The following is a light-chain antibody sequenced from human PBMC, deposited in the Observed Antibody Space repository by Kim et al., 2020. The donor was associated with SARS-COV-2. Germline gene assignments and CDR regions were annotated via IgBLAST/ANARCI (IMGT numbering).Light chain of an antibody. CDR2: QDN. Sequence: SYELTQPPSVSVSPGQTASITCSGDKLGNTFASWYQQKPGQSPVLVIYQDNRRPSGIPERFSGSKSGNTATLTISGTQPMDEDDYYCQAWDSTAYVFGTGTKVTVL. J-gene: IGLJ1*01. CDR1: KLGNTF. V-gene: IGLV3-1*01. CDR3: QAWDSTAYV.